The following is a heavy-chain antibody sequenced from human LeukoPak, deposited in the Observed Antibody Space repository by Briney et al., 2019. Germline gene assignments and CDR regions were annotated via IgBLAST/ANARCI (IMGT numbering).Heavy chain of an antibody. V-gene: IGHV4-39*07. Sequence: SETLSLTCTVSGDSISSSSYYWGWIRQPPGKGLEWIGSIYYSGSTYYNPSLKSRVTISVDKSKNQFSLKLSSVTAADTAVYYCARDSHYYGSGSSLNYFDYWGQGTLVTVPS. CDR2: IYYSGST. D-gene: IGHD3-10*01. CDR1: GDSISSSSYY. CDR3: ARDSHYYGSGSSLNYFDY. J-gene: IGHJ4*02.